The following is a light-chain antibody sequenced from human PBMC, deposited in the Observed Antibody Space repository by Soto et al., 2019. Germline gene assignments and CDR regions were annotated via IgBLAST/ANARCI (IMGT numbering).Light chain of an antibody. CDR3: LRYGDSPPAYT. J-gene: IGKJ2*01. V-gene: IGKV3-20*01. Sequence: EIVLTQSPGTVSLSPGERATLSCRASQSVSSRNLAWYRQKPGQAPSLLIFGASNRATGIPDRFSGSGSGTDFTLNISRLETEDCGVYYCLRYGDSPPAYTFGQGTKLDIK. CDR1: QSVSSRN. CDR2: GAS.